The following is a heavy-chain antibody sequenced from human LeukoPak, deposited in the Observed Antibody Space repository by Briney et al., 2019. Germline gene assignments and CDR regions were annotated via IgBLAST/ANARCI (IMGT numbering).Heavy chain of an antibody. D-gene: IGHD3-16*02. CDR1: GYTFTGYY. V-gene: IGHV1-2*02. J-gene: IGHJ4*02. CDR3: ARSDYDYVWGSYRH. CDR2: INPNSGGT. Sequence: ASVKVSCKASGYTFTGYYMHWVRQAPGQGLEWMGWINPNSGGTNYAQKFQGRVTMTRDTSISTAYMELSRLRSDDTAVYYCARSDYDYVWGSYRHWGQGTLVTVSS.